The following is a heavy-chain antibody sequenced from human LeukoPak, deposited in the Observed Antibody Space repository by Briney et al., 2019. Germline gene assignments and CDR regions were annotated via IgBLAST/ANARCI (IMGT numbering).Heavy chain of an antibody. CDR2: INPNSGGT. CDR3: ARDPPSSKYTSYDY. Sequence: ASVKVSCKASGYTFTGYYMHWVRQAPGQGLEWMGWINPNSGGTNYAQKFQGRVTMTRDTSISTAYMELRRLRSDDTAVYYCARDPPSSKYTSYDYWGQGTLVTVSS. D-gene: IGHD2-2*01. V-gene: IGHV1-2*02. CDR1: GYTFTGYY. J-gene: IGHJ4*02.